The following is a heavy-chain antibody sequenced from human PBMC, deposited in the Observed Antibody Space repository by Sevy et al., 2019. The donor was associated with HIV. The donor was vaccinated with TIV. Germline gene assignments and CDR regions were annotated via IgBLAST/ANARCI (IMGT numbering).Heavy chain of an antibody. CDR3: AKETQSLVWRATSYFDY. Sequence: GGSLRLSCAASGFTFNTYGLHWVRQAPGKGLEWVAVISYDGSNKYYADSVKGRFTISRDNAKNTLYLQLNSLRDEDTAVYYCAKETQSLVWRATSYFDYWCQGTLVTVSS. V-gene: IGHV3-30*18. CDR1: GFTFNTYG. J-gene: IGHJ4*02. D-gene: IGHD1-26*01. CDR2: ISYDGSNK.